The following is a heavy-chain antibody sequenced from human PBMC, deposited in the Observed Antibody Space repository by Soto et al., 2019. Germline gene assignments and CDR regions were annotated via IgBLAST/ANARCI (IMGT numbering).Heavy chain of an antibody. D-gene: IGHD5-18*01. CDR3: AKVRDTTVDVNFDY. J-gene: IGHJ4*02. CDR2: FDNSDGRT. CDR1: GFTFSSYA. V-gene: IGHV3-23*01. Sequence: PVGSLRLSCAASGFTFSSYAMNWVRQAPGKGLEWVSTFDNSDGRTYYSDSVKGRFTISRDNSKNTLFLQMNSLRPEDTAVYYCAKVRDTTVDVNFDYWGQGTLGTVPS.